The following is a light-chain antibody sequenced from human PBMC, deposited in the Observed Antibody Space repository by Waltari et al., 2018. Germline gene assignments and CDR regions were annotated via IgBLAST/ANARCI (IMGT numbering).Light chain of an antibody. CDR2: WAS. V-gene: IGKV4-1*01. J-gene: IGKJ4*01. Sequence: DIVMTQSPDSLAVSLGERATINCKSSQSVLYSSNNKNYLAWYQQKPRQPPMLLIYWASTRESGVPDRFSGSGSGTDFTLTISSLQAEDVAVYHCQQHYTTPITFGGGTKVEIK. CDR3: QQHYTTPIT. CDR1: QSVLYSSNNKNY.